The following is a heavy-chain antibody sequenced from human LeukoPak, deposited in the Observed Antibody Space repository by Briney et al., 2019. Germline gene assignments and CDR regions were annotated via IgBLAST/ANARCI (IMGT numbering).Heavy chain of an antibody. CDR1: GFTFSSYN. J-gene: IGHJ4*02. D-gene: IGHD2-2*01. Sequence: PGGSLRLSCAASGFTFSSYNMNWVRQAPGKGLEWVSCISSSSTIYYADSVKGRFTISRDNAKNSLYLQMNSLRAEDTAVYYCASERTRLDYWGQGTLVTVSS. V-gene: IGHV3-48*04. CDR2: ISSSSTI. CDR3: ASERTRLDY.